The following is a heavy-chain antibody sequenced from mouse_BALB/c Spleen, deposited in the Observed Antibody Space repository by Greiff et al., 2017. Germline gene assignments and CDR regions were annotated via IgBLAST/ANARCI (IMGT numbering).Heavy chain of an antibody. V-gene: IGHV3-2*02. D-gene: IGHD2-1*01. J-gene: IGHJ2*01. Sequence: EVQLQESGPGLVKPSQSLSLTCTVTGYSITSDYAWNWIRQFPGNKLEWMGYISYSGSTSYNPSLKSRISITRDTSKNQFFLQLNSVTTEDTATYYCARGNSHFFDYWGQGTTLTVSS. CDR2: ISYSGST. CDR1: GYSITSDYA. CDR3: ARGNSHFFDY.